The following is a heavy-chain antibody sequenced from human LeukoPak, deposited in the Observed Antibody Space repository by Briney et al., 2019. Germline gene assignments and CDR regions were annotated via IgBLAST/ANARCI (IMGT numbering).Heavy chain of an antibody. CDR2: IYYSGST. J-gene: IGHJ4*02. Sequence: SETLSLTCTVSGGSISSSYWSWIRQPPGKGLERIGYIYYSGSTSYNPSLKSRVTISVDTSKNQFSLKLNSVTAADTAVYYCARQGPLTTAVTTRTNPFDYWGQGTLVTVSS. V-gene: IGHV4-59*08. D-gene: IGHD4-11*01. CDR3: ARQGPLTTAVTTRTNPFDY. CDR1: GGSISSSY.